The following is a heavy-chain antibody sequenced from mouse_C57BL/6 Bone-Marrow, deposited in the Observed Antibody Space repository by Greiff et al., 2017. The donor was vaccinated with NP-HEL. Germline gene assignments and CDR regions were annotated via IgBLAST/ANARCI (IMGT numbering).Heavy chain of an antibody. CDR1: GFTFSSYA. CDR2: ISDGGSYT. V-gene: IGHV5-4*01. CDR3: ARAHYYGYFDY. J-gene: IGHJ2*01. Sequence: EVHLVESGGGLVKPGGSLKLSCAASGFTFSSYAMSWVRQTPEKRLEWVATISDGGSYTYYPDNVKGRFTISRDNAKNNLYLQMSHLKSEDTAMYYCARAHYYGYFDYWGQGTTLTVSS. D-gene: IGHD1-1*01.